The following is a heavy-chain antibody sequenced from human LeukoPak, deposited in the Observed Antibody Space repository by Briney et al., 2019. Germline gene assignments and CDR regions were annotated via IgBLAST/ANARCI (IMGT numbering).Heavy chain of an antibody. D-gene: IGHD3-3*01. Sequence: SETLSLTCTVSGGSISSSSYYWGWIRQPPGKGLEWIGSIYYSGSTYYNPSLKSRVTISVDTSKNQFSLKLSSVTAADTAVYYCARGHDFWSGYLEYYFDYWGQGTLVTVSS. J-gene: IGHJ4*02. CDR1: GGSISSSSYY. CDR2: IYYSGST. V-gene: IGHV4-39*01. CDR3: ARGHDFWSGYLEYYFDY.